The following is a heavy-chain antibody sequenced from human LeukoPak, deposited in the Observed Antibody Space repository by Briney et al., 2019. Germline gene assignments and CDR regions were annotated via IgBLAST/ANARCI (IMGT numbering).Heavy chain of an antibody. Sequence: SETLSLTCTVSGGSISSGSYYWRWIRQPAGKGLEWIGRIYTSGSTNYNPSLKSRVTISVDTSKNQFSLNLSSVTAADTAVYYCARSKDILTGYCFDYWGQGTLVTVSS. CDR1: GGSISSGSYY. D-gene: IGHD3-9*01. CDR2: IYTSGST. V-gene: IGHV4-61*02. J-gene: IGHJ4*02. CDR3: ARSKDILTGYCFDY.